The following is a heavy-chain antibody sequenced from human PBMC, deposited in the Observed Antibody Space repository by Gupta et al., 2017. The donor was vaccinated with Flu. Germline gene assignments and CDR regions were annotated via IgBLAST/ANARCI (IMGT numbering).Heavy chain of an antibody. J-gene: IGHJ4*02. CDR2: IKQDGSEK. V-gene: IGHV3-7*01. Sequence: MNWVRQAPGKGLEWVANIKQDGSEKYYVDSMKGRFTISRDNAKNSLYLQMNSLRAEDTAVYYCARARSGDYWGQGTLVTVSS. CDR3: ARARSGDY.